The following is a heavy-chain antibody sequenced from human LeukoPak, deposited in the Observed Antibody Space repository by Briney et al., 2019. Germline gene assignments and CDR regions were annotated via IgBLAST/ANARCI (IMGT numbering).Heavy chain of an antibody. CDR2: VYDIGTT. CDR3: ARGGVLKSVDY. CDR1: GGSIGSHY. D-gene: IGHD3-16*01. V-gene: IGHV4-59*11. J-gene: IGHJ4*02. Sequence: TSETLSLTCTVSGGSIGSHYWTWIRQTPGKGLEWIGYVYDIGTTKYNPSLKSRVTISVDTSKNQFSLRLSSVTAADTAVYYCARGGVLKSVDYWGQGTLVAVS.